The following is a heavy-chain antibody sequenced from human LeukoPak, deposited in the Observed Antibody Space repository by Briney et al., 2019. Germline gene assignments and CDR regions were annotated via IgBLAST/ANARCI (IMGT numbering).Heavy chain of an antibody. D-gene: IGHD2-2*01. CDR1: GFTFSSYA. CDR2: ISYDGSNK. V-gene: IGHV3-30-3*01. CDR3: ARGIYCSSTSCSLPFDY. Sequence: GGSLRLSCAASGFTFSSYAMSWVRQAPGKGLEWVAVISYDGSNKYYADSVKGRFTISRDNSKNTLYLQMNSLRAEDTAVYYCARGIYCSSTSCSLPFDYWGQGTLVTVSS. J-gene: IGHJ4*02.